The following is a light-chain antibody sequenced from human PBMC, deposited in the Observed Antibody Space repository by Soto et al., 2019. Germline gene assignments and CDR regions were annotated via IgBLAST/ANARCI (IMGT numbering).Light chain of an antibody. CDR1: QSISNW. J-gene: IGKJ4*01. V-gene: IGKV1-5*03. CDR2: FAS. Sequence: DTQMTQSPSTLSAYVGDRVTITCRASQSISNWLAWYQQKPGKAPNLLIYFASTLQSGVPSRFSGSGSGAEFTLTISSLQPDDFATYYCQQYDTSPRTFGGGTKVDIK. CDR3: QQYDTSPRT.